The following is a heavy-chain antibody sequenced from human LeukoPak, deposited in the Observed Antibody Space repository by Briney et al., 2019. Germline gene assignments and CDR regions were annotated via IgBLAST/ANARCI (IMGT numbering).Heavy chain of an antibody. Sequence: PSETLSLTCTVSAGSISSYYWSWIRQPPGKGLEWIGYIYYSGSTNYNLSLKSRVTISVDTSKNQFSLKLSSVTAADTAVYYCASMIVGERGDYFDYWGQGTLVTVSS. J-gene: IGHJ4*02. D-gene: IGHD3-22*01. CDR2: IYYSGST. V-gene: IGHV4-59*01. CDR1: AGSISSYY. CDR3: ASMIVGERGDYFDY.